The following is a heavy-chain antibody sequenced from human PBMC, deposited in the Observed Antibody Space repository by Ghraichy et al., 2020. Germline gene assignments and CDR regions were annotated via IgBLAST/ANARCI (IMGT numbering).Heavy chain of an antibody. D-gene: IGHD6-19*01. CDR1: GFTFSSYS. CDR2: ISSSSSTI. J-gene: IGHJ4*02. CDR3: ARVAREWLVDLQYYFDY. V-gene: IGHV3-48*02. Sequence: GESLNISCAASGFTFSSYSMNWVRQAPGKGLEWVSYISSSSSTIYYADSVKGRFTISRDNAKNSLYLQMNSLRDEDTAVYYCARVAREWLVDLQYYFDYWGQGTLVTVSS.